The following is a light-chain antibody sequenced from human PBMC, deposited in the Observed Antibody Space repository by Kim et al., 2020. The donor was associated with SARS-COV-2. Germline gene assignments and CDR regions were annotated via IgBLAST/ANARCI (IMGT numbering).Light chain of an antibody. Sequence: EIVMTQSPATLSVSPGERVTLSCRASQSVSSNLAWFQQKPGQAPRLLFYGASTKATGIPARFSGSGSGTEFTLTISSLQSEDFVVYYCQQYNDWPLTFGGGTKVDIK. V-gene: IGKV3-15*01. CDR3: QQYNDWPLT. J-gene: IGKJ4*01. CDR1: QSVSSN. CDR2: GAS.